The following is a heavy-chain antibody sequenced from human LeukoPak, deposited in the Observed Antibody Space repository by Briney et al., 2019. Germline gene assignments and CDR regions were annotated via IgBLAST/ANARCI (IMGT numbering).Heavy chain of an antibody. Sequence: GGSLRLSCTASGLTFSDYSMSWVRQAPGAGLEWVSAISPAGDSTTDADSVKGRFTISRDNSKDTLYLQMNSLRPEDTALYYCARTVVAAKTYSFDYWGRGTLVTVSS. CDR2: ISPAGDST. V-gene: IGHV3-23*01. CDR3: ARTVVAAKTYSFDY. CDR1: GLTFSDYS. D-gene: IGHD2-15*01. J-gene: IGHJ4*02.